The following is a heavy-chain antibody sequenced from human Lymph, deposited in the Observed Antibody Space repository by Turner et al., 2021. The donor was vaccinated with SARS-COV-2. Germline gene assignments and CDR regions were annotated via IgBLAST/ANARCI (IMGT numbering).Heavy chain of an antibody. CDR1: GFTFSSHW. Sequence: EVQLVESGGGLVQPGGSLSLSCAASGFTFSSHWMSWVRQAPGKGLEWVANIKQDGSEKYYVDSVKGRFSISRDNAKNSLYLQMNSLRADDTAVYFCARVGVRFEWSDGYHYYYAMDVWGQGTTVTVSS. V-gene: IGHV3-7*03. D-gene: IGHD3-3*01. CDR2: IKQDGSEK. CDR3: ARVGVRFEWSDGYHYYYAMDV. J-gene: IGHJ6*02.